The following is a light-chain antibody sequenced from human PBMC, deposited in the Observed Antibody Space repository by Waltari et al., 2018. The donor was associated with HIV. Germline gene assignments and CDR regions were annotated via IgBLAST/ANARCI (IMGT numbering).Light chain of an antibody. V-gene: IGLV3-21*04. CDR1: QIGDQS. CDR3: QVWDSDSRSVV. J-gene: IGLJ2*01. CDR2: NNG. Sequence: SYVLTQPPSVSVAPRETAIITCRAHQIGDQSLYWYQQKPGQAPLLDIQNNGERLSGVPERISASKSGQTATRTITCVEAGDEADYFCQVWDSDSRSVVFGGGTNLPVL.